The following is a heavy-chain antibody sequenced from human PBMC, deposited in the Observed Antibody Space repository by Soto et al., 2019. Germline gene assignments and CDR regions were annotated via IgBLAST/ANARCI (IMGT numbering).Heavy chain of an antibody. V-gene: IGHV3-33*01. D-gene: IGHD2-21*02. Sequence: GGSLRLSCVGYGFTFSSYGMHWVRQAPGKGLEWVAVIWHDGDDKYYAASVKGRFTISRDNSKNTLYLQMNSLRAEDTAVYYCARDLGVTPPGDAFDIWGQGTMVTVSS. CDR3: ARDLGVTPPGDAFDI. CDR1: GFTFSSYG. J-gene: IGHJ3*02. CDR2: IWHDGDDK.